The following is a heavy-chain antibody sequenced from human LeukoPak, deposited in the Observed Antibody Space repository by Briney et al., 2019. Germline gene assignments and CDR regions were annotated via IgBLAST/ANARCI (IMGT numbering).Heavy chain of an antibody. Sequence: PGRSLRLSCAASGFTFSSYAMHWVRQAPGKGLEWVAVIWYDGSNKYYADSVKGRFTISRDNSKNTLYLQMNSLRAEDTAVYYCARGNEAPHWWFDPWGQGTLVTVSS. D-gene: IGHD1-1*01. CDR1: GFTFSSYA. CDR3: ARGNEAPHWWFDP. CDR2: IWYDGSNK. V-gene: IGHV3-33*01. J-gene: IGHJ5*02.